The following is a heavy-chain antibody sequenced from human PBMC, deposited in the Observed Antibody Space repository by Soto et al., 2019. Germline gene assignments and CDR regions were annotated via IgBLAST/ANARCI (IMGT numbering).Heavy chain of an antibody. J-gene: IGHJ4*02. CDR2: IWYDGSNK. CDR1: GFTFSSYG. V-gene: IGHV3-33*01. CDR3: ASNSLYSYNYYFDY. D-gene: IGHD5-18*01. Sequence: GGSLRLSCAASGFTFSSYGMHWVRQAPGKGLEWVAVIWYDGSNKYYADSVKGRFTISRDNSKNTLYLQMNSLRAEDTAVYYCASNSLYSYNYYFDYWGQGTLVTVSS.